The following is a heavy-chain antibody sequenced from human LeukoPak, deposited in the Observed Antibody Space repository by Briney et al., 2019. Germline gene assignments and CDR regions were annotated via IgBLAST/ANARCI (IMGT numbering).Heavy chain of an antibody. CDR1: GGSFSGYY. J-gene: IGHJ6*03. V-gene: IGHV4-34*01. Sequence: PSETLSLTCAVYGGSFSGYYWSWIRQPPGKGLEWIGEINHSGSTNYNPSLKSRVTISVDTSKNQFSLKLSSVTAADTAVYYCARGRRVPAYYYMDVWGKGTTVTASS. D-gene: IGHD2-2*01. CDR3: ARGRRVPAYYYMDV. CDR2: INHSGST.